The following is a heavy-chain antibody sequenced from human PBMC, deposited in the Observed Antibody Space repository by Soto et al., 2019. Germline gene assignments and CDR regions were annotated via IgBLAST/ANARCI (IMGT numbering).Heavy chain of an antibody. CDR3: ARDRDSSGWYFDY. V-gene: IGHV3-23*01. Sequence: PGGSLRLSCAASGFTFSSYGLSWVRQAPGKGLEWVSAISDDGSNKYYADSVKGRFTISRDNSKNTLYLQMNSLRAEDTAVYYCARDRDSSGWYFDYWGQGTLVTVSS. J-gene: IGHJ4*02. CDR2: ISDDGSNK. D-gene: IGHD6-19*01. CDR1: GFTFSSYG.